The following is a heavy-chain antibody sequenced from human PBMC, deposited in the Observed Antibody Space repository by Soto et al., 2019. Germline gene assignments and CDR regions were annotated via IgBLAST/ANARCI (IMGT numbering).Heavy chain of an antibody. CDR3: ARGREQWLAYFDY. Sequence: PGGSLRLSCAASGFTFSSYAMHWVRQAPGKGLEWVAVISYDGSNKYYADSVKGRFTISRDNSKNTLYLQMNSLRAEDTAVYYCARGREQWLAYFDYWGQGTLVTVSS. CDR2: ISYDGSNK. J-gene: IGHJ4*02. V-gene: IGHV3-30-3*01. CDR1: GFTFSSYA. D-gene: IGHD6-19*01.